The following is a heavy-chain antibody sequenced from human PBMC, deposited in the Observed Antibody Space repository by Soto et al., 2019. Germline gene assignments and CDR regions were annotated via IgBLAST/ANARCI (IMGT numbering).Heavy chain of an antibody. CDR1: GFTFSSYA. J-gene: IGHJ4*02. CDR3: ARDLYGTMATTNTAFDY. D-gene: IGHD5-12*01. V-gene: IGHV3-30-3*01. CDR2: ISYDGSNK. Sequence: QVQLVESGGGVVQPGRSLRLSCAASGFTFSSYAMHWDRQAPGKGLEWVAVISYDGSNKYYADSVKGRFTISRDNSKNTLYLQMNSLRAEDTAVYYCARDLYGTMATTNTAFDYWGQGTLVTVSS.